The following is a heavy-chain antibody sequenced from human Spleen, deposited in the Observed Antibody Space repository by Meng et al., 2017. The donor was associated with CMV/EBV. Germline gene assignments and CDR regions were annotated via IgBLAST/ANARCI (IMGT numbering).Heavy chain of an antibody. D-gene: IGHD3-10*01. J-gene: IGHJ3*02. CDR3: ARIWAAAFDI. Sequence: SCAFSGDSVSTDSAPWTWIRQSPSRGLEWLGRTYYRSKWHNDYAVSVKSRISINPDTSRNQFSLQLNSVTPEDTAVYCCARIWAAAFDIWGQGTMVTVSS. CDR1: GDSVSTDSAP. CDR2: TYYRSKWHN. V-gene: IGHV6-1*01.